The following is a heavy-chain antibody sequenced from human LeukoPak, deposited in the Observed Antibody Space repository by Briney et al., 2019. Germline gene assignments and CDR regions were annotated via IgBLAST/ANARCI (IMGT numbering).Heavy chain of an antibody. CDR1: GYTFTSYA. CDR2: INAGNGNT. CDR3: ARERGGPSSGSRGYFDL. Sequence: ASVKVSCKASGYTFTSYAMHWVRQAPGQRPEWMGWINAGNGNTKYSQKFQGRVTITRDTSASTAYMELSSLRSEDTAVYYCARERGGPSSGSRGYFDLWGRGTLVTVSS. D-gene: IGHD3-10*01. J-gene: IGHJ2*01. V-gene: IGHV1-3*01.